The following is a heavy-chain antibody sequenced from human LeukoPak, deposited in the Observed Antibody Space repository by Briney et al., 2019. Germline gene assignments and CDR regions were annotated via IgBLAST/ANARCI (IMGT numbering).Heavy chain of an antibody. D-gene: IGHD3-9*01. V-gene: IGHV3-33*01. CDR3: ASGSWYYDILTGYYQRDDAFDI. Sequence: GGSLRLSCTASGFPFSSYGMHWVRQAPGKGLVWVTVIWPDGGTKYYADSVKGRFTVSRDNSKNTLYLQMNSLRAEDTAVYYCASGSWYYDILTGYYQRDDAFDIWGQGTMVTVSS. J-gene: IGHJ3*02. CDR2: IWPDGGTK. CDR1: GFPFSSYG.